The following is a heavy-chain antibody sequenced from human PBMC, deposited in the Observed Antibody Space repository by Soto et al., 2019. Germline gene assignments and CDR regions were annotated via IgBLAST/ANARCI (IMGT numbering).Heavy chain of an antibody. Sequence: PGGSLRLSCAASGFTFSSYGMHWVRQAPGKGLEWVAVIWYDGSNKYYADSVKGRFTISRDNSKNTLYLQMNSLRAEDTAVYYCARDRITFGGEGMDVWGQGTTVTVSS. CDR2: IWYDGSNK. J-gene: IGHJ6*02. CDR1: GFTFSSYG. CDR3: ARDRITFGGEGMDV. V-gene: IGHV3-33*01. D-gene: IGHD3-16*01.